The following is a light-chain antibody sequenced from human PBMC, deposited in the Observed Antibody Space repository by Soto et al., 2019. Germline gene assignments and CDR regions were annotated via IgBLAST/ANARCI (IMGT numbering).Light chain of an antibody. CDR1: QSVSDSF. Sequence: EIVLTQSPGTLSLSPGERATLSCRASQSVSDSFIAWYQQRPGQAPRLLIYGASQRATGIPDRFRGSGSGTHFSLTINRLEPEDFAVYYFQHYKAFGGGTKVDIK. V-gene: IGKV3-20*01. J-gene: IGKJ4*01. CDR3: QHYKA. CDR2: GAS.